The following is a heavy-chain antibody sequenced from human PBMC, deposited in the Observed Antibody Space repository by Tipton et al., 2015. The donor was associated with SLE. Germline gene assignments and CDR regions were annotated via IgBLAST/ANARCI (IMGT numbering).Heavy chain of an antibody. CDR2: IYYSGIT. V-gene: IGHV4-39*07. CDR1: GGSNSRSSDY. Sequence: TLSLTCTISGGSNSRSSDYWGWIRQPPGKGLEWIATIYYSGITYYNPSLNSRVTISVDTSKNQFSLRVRSVTAADTAVYYCARHAGLYNWFDPWGQGTLVTVSS. CDR3: ARHAGLYNWFDP. J-gene: IGHJ5*02.